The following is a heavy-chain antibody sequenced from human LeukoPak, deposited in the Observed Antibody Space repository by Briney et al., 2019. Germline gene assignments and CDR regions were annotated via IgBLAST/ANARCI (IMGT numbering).Heavy chain of an antibody. D-gene: IGHD2-21*02. V-gene: IGHV4-30-4*01. CDR1: GGSLSSGDYY. CDR3: ARDLAYCGGDCYSTHYWYFDL. Sequence: PSETLSLTCTVSGGSLSSGDYYWSWIRRPPGKGLEWIGYIYYSGSTYYNPSLKSRVTISVDTSKNQFSLKLSSVTAADTAVYYCARDLAYCGGDCYSTHYWYFDLWGRGTLVTVSS. J-gene: IGHJ2*01. CDR2: IYYSGST.